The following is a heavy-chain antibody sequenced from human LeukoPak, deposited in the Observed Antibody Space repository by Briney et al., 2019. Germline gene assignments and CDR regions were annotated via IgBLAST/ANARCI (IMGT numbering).Heavy chain of an antibody. V-gene: IGHV3-30*18. CDR1: GFTFSSYG. CDR3: AKDGGLWVSAHWGDY. Sequence: PGGSLRLSCAASGFTFSSYGMHWVRQAPGKGLEWVAVISYDGSNKYYADSVKGRFTISRDNSKNTLYLQMNSLRAEDTAVYYCAKDGGLWVSAHWGDYWGRGTLVTVSS. D-gene: IGHD7-27*01. J-gene: IGHJ4*02. CDR2: ISYDGSNK.